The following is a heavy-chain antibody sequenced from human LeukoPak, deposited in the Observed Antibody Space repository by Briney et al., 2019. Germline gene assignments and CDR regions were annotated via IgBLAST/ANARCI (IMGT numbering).Heavy chain of an antibody. CDR2: ISYDGSNK. Sequence: GGSLRLSCAASGFTFSSYGMHWVRQAPGKGLEWVAVISYDGSNKYYVDSVKGRFTISRDNSKNTLYLQMNSLRAEDTAVYYCAKDHVVVVPAAPMGPWFDPWGQGTLVTVSS. J-gene: IGHJ5*02. CDR3: AKDHVVVVPAAPMGPWFDP. CDR1: GFTFSSYG. D-gene: IGHD2-2*01. V-gene: IGHV3-30*18.